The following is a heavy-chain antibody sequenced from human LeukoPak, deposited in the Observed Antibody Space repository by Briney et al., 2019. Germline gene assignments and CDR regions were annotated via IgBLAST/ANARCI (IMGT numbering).Heavy chain of an antibody. CDR3: ARTTITIFGVVIISHYFDY. J-gene: IGHJ4*02. CDR2: IYTSGST. CDR1: GGSISSYY. Sequence: SETLSLTCTVSGGSISSYYWSWIRQPAGKGLEWIGRIYTSGSTNYNPSLKSRVTMSVDTSKNQFSLKLSSVTAADTAVYYCARTTITIFGVVIISHYFDYWGQGTLVTVSS. V-gene: IGHV4-4*07. D-gene: IGHD3-3*01.